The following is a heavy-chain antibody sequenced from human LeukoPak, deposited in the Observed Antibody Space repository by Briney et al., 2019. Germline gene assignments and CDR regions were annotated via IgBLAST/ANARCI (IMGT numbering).Heavy chain of an antibody. V-gene: IGHV1-8*01. Sequence: ASVKVSCKASGYTFTSYDINWVRQATGQGLEWMGWMNPNSGNTGYAQKFQGRVTMTRNTSISTAYMELSSLRSEDTAMYYCARAPKYSGSYGDAFDIWGQGTMVTVSS. D-gene: IGHD1-26*01. CDR1: GYTFTSYD. CDR3: ARAPKYSGSYGDAFDI. CDR2: MNPNSGNT. J-gene: IGHJ3*02.